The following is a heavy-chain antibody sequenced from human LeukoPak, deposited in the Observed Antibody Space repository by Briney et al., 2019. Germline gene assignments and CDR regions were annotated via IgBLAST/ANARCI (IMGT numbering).Heavy chain of an antibody. CDR3: ARQRQMGVSDY. D-gene: IGHD2-8*02. Sequence: SETLSLTCTVSDASISSSSYYWGWIRQPPGKGLEWIGSFYYSESTYYNPSLKSRVTISVDTSKNHFSLNLRSVIAADTAVYYCARQRQMGVSDYWGQGTLVTVSS. CDR1: DASISSSSYY. J-gene: IGHJ4*02. V-gene: IGHV4-39*01. CDR2: FYYSEST.